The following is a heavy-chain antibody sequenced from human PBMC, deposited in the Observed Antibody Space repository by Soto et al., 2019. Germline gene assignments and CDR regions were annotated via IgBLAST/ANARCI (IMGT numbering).Heavy chain of an antibody. D-gene: IGHD1-26*01. Sequence: PSETLSLTCTISGGSISSYYWSWIRQPPGKGLEWIGNIYYSESTNYNPSLKSRVTISVDTSKNQFSLKLSSVTAADTAVYYCATQEVGGSYVYTFDPWGQGTLVTVSS. CDR3: ATQEVGGSYVYTFDP. CDR2: IYYSEST. J-gene: IGHJ5*02. V-gene: IGHV4-59*08. CDR1: GGSISSYY.